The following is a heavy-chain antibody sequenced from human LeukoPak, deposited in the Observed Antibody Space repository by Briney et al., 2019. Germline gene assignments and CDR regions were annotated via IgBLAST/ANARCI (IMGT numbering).Heavy chain of an antibody. V-gene: IGHV3-7*01. J-gene: IGHJ5*02. CDR2: IKQDRSEQ. Sequence: GGSLRLSFAAPGFTFSSYWMSWVRRAPGKGLEWVANIKQDRSEQYYVHSVKGRFTISRDNAKNSLYLQMNSLRAEDTAVCCSARGSFGLFDPWGQGTLVTVSS. CDR1: GFTFSSYW. D-gene: IGHD3-16*01. CDR3: ARGSFGLFDP.